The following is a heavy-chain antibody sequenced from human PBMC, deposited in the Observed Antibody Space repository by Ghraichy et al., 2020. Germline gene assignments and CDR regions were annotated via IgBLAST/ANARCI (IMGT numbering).Heavy chain of an antibody. D-gene: IGHD3-9*01. CDR3: ARHFKPGVETLTGYYSFRYSDYGMDV. Sequence: GSLRLSCTVSGGTITNYYWSWVRQPPGKGLEWIGYINYSRSNNYNPSLKSRVTIPVDTSKNHFSLELTSVTAADTAVYYCARHFKPGVETLTGYYSFRYSDYGMDVWGQGTTVTVSS. V-gene: IGHV4-59*01. J-gene: IGHJ6*02. CDR2: INYSRSN. CDR1: GGTITNYY.